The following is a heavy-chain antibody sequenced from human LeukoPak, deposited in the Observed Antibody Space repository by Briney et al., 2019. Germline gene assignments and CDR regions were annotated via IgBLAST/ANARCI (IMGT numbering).Heavy chain of an antibody. CDR2: IIDVGGT. CDR1: GSTPTEHA. V-gene: IGHV3-23*01. Sequence: PGGSLRLSCAVSGSTPTEHAWSWVRQAPGEGLEWVSGIIDVGGTYYSDSVTGRFPISRDSSKNTLYLPLNSLRAADTATSYCANDDCRGGNWPLLFFDSWGQGTLVTVSS. D-gene: IGHD2-15*01. CDR3: ANDDCRGGNWPLLFFDS. J-gene: IGHJ4*02.